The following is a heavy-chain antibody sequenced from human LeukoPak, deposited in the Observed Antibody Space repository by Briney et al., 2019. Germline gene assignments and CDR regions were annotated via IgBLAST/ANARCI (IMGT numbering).Heavy chain of an antibody. J-gene: IGHJ4*02. CDR2: IYYSGST. CDR3: ASGTTMVRGAIDY. Sequence: SETLSLTCAVSGGSISSNSYYWGWIRQPPGKGLEWIGSIYYSGSTYYNPSLKSRVTISVDTSKNQFSLKLSSVTAADTAVYYCASGTTMVRGAIDYWGQGTLVTVSS. D-gene: IGHD3-10*01. CDR1: GGSISSNSYY. V-gene: IGHV4-39*01.